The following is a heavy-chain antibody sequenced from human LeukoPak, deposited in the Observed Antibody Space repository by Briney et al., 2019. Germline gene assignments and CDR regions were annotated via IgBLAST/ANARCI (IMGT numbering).Heavy chain of an antibody. CDR3: ASAGYSYGAFFD. V-gene: IGHV3-23*01. CDR1: GFTFSSYD. D-gene: IGHD5-18*01. Sequence: PGGSLRLSCAASGFTFSSYDMTWVRQAPGKGLEWVSAISGSGGRTFYADSVKGRFAISRDNSKNTVYLQMNSLRAGDTAIYYCASAGYSYGAFFDWGQGTLVTVSS. J-gene: IGHJ4*02. CDR2: ISGSGGRT.